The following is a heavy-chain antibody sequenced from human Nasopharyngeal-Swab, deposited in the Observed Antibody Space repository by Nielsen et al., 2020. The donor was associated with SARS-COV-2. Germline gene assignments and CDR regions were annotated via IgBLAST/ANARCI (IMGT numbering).Heavy chain of an antibody. Sequence: GGSLRLSCAASRFTFSSYAMHWVRQAPGKGLEWVAVISYDGSNKYYADSVKGRFTISRDNSKNTLYLQMNSLRAEDTAVYYCARGKYYDILTGYADAFDIWGQGTMVTVSS. CDR1: RFTFSSYA. CDR2: ISYDGSNK. D-gene: IGHD3-9*01. J-gene: IGHJ3*02. V-gene: IGHV3-30-3*01. CDR3: ARGKYYDILTGYADAFDI.